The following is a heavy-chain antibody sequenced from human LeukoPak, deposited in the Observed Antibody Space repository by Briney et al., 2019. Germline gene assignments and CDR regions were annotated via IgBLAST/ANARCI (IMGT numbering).Heavy chain of an antibody. CDR3: ARVEGPFEY. CDR2: INTNTGNP. J-gene: IGHJ4*02. V-gene: IGHV7-4-1*02. Sequence: ASVKVSCKASGYTFTSYGINWVRQAPGQGLEWMGWINTNTGNPTYALGFTRRSVFSMDTSVSTAYLQISGLRAGDTAIYYCARVEGPFEYWGQGTLVTVSS. CDR1: GYTFTSYG.